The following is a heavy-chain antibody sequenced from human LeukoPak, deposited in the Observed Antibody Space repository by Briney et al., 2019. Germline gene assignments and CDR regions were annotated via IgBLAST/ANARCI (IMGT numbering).Heavy chain of an antibody. CDR2: IYTSGST. D-gene: IGHD3-22*01. Sequence: SETLSLTCTVSGGSISSYYWSWIRQPAGKGLEWIGRIYTSGSTNYNPSLKSRVTISVDTSKNQFSLKLSSVTAADTAVYYCARVSLRYYYDSSGYYDYWGQGTLVTVSS. CDR1: GGSISSYY. J-gene: IGHJ4*02. CDR3: ARVSLRYYYDSSGYYDY. V-gene: IGHV4-4*07.